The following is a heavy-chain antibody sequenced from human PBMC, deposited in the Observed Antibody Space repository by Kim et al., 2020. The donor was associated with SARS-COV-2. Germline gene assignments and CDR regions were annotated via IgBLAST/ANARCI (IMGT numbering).Heavy chain of an antibody. V-gene: IGHV4-34*01. CDR3: AKPGATRYNWFDP. Sequence: SETLSLTCAVYGGSFSDYYWTWIRQTPGKGLEWIGEINHSGSTNYNPSLKSRVMISIDTSKNQFSLNLRSVTAADSAVYYCAKPGATRYNWFDPWGQGTLFTVSS. CDR1: GGSFSDYY. J-gene: IGHJ5*02. CDR2: INHSGST. D-gene: IGHD1-26*01.